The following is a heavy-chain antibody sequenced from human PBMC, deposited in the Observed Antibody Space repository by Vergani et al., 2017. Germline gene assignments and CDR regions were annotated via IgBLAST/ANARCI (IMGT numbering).Heavy chain of an antibody. CDR1: GFTFTNSA. Sequence: QMQLVQSGPEVKKPGTSVKVSCKASGFTFTNSAVQWVRQARGQRLEWIGWIVVGSGNTNYAQQFQERVTISRDMSTGTVYMELSSLRSEDSAVYYCAADQGGRAYCGGYCYSNWGQGTLVTVSS. CDR3: AADQGGRAYCGGYCYSN. D-gene: IGHD2-21*02. V-gene: IGHV1-58*01. CDR2: IVVGSGNT. J-gene: IGHJ4*02.